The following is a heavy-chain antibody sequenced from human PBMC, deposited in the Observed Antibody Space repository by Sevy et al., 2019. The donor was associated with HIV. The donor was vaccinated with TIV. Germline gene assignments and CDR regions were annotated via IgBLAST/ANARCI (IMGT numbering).Heavy chain of an antibody. Sequence: ASVKVSCKTSGYTFTSHDINWVRQATGQGLEWMGWINPDTNSVGYALKFRGRVTMTRNTATGTAYMELSGLQSDDTAIYYCARSLGLPITIFGVTIRGRWLDSWGQGTLVTVSS. CDR3: ARSLGLPITIFGVTIRGRWLDS. CDR1: GYTFTSHD. J-gene: IGHJ5*01. V-gene: IGHV1-8*01. D-gene: IGHD3-3*01. CDR2: INPDTNSV.